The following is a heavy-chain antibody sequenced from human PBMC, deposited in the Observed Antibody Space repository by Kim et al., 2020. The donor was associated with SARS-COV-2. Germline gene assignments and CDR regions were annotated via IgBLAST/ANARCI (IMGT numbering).Heavy chain of an antibody. CDR3: ARQQGNYYGSGSLGQLDY. V-gene: IGHV1-69*01. D-gene: IGHD3-10*01. J-gene: IGHJ4*02. Sequence: QGRVTITADESTSTAYMELSSLRSEDTAVYYCARQQGNYYGSGSLGQLDYWGQGTLVTVSS.